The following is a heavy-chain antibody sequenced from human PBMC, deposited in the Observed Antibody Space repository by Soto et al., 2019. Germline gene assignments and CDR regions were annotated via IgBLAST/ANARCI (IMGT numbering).Heavy chain of an antibody. V-gene: IGHV1-46*01. D-gene: IGHD3-10*01. J-gene: IGHJ6*02. CDR1: GYTFTSYY. Sequence: GPVKVSCKASGYTFTSYYIHWVRQAPGQGLEWMGIINPSGGSTSYAQKFQGRVTMTRDTSTSTVYMELSSLRSEDTAVYYCATPFYYGSGSYSGPAYYYGMDVWGQGTTVTVSS. CDR3: ATPFYYGSGSYSGPAYYYGMDV. CDR2: INPSGGST.